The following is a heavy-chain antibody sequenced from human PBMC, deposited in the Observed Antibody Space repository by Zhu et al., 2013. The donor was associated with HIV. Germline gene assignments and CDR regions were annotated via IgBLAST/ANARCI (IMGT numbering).Heavy chain of an antibody. CDR2: INPNSGGT. CDR3: ARDCSGGSCPSWARGMDV. CDR1: GYTFTGYY. Sequence: QVQLVQSGAEVKKPGSSVKVSCKASGYTFTGYYMHWVRQAPGQGLEWMGWINPNSGGTNYAQKFQGWVTMTRDTSISTAYMELSRLRSDDTAVYYCARDCSGGSCPSWARGMDVWGQGTTVTVSS. J-gene: IGHJ6*02. V-gene: IGHV1-2*04. D-gene: IGHD2-15*01.